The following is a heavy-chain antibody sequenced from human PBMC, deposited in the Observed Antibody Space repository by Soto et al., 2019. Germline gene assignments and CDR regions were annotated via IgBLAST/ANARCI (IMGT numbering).Heavy chain of an antibody. D-gene: IGHD3-10*01. Sequence: GGSLRLSCAASGFTFDDYATHWVRQAPGKGLEWVSGISWNSGSIGYADSVKGRFTISRDNAKNSLYLQMNSLRAEDTALYYCAKDLYGSGSYYYYYYYGMDVWGQGTTVTVS. CDR2: ISWNSGSI. V-gene: IGHV3-9*01. CDR3: AKDLYGSGSYYYYYYYGMDV. CDR1: GFTFDDYA. J-gene: IGHJ6*02.